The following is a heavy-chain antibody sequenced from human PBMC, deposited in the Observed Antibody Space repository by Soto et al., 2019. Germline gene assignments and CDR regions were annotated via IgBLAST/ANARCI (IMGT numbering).Heavy chain of an antibody. CDR1: AGSLSSSAYS. V-gene: IGHV4-30-2*01. J-gene: IGHJ3*02. D-gene: IGHD3-10*01. CDR2: IYQSGST. CDR3: ARELLFDGSDGFSWDDAFDI. Sequence: SETLSLPCAPAAGSLSSSAYSPIWFRQPPGNGLGWIGFIYQSGSTYYNPSLKSRFCMSLERPKNQFSLKRSSVTAAGTAVYYCARELLFDGSDGFSWDDAFDIWGRGTMVTVSS.